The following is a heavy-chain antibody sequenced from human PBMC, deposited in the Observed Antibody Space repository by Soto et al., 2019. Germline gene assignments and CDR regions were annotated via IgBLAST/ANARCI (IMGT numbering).Heavy chain of an antibody. V-gene: IGHV4-39*01. CDR3: ARGIAASKRFDP. CDR2: IYYSGST. Sequence: KPSETLSLTCTVSGGSISSSSYYWGWIRQPPGKGLEWIGSIYYSGSTYYNPSLKSRVTISVDTSKNQFSLKLSSVTAADTAVYYCARGIAASKRFDPWGQGTLVTVSS. D-gene: IGHD6-13*01. CDR1: GGSISSSSYY. J-gene: IGHJ5*02.